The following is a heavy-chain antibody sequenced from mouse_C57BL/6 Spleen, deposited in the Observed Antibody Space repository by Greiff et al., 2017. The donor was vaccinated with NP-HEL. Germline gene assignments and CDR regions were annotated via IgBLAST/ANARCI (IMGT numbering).Heavy chain of an antibody. Sequence: QVQLQQPGAELVKPGASVKLSCKASGYTFTSYWMHWVKQRPGQGLEWIGMIHPNSGSTNYNEKFKSKATLTVDKSSSTAYMRLSSLTSEDSAVYYCARAVLRSMDYWGQGTSVTVSS. V-gene: IGHV1-64*01. D-gene: IGHD1-1*01. CDR3: ARAVLRSMDY. CDR2: IHPNSGST. J-gene: IGHJ4*01. CDR1: GYTFTSYW.